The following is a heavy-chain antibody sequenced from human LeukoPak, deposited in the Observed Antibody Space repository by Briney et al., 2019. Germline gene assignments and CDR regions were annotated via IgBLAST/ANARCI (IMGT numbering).Heavy chain of an antibody. J-gene: IGHJ4*02. CDR2: INWNGGST. D-gene: IGHD2-8*01. V-gene: IGHV3-20*04. CDR1: GFTFSSYS. CDR3: ARDIVLMVGHTGYTYGRACEY. Sequence: AGGSLRLSCAASGFTFSSYSMSWVRHAPGKGLEWVSGINWNGGSTVYADSVKGRFTISRDNAKNSLYLQMNSLRAEDTALYYCARDIVLMVGHTGYTYGRACEYWGQGNLVTVSS.